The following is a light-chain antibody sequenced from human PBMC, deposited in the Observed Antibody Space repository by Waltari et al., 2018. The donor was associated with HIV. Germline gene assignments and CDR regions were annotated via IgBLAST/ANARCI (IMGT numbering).Light chain of an antibody. CDR2: KAS. CDR3: QQYNSFTWT. Sequence: DIQMTQSPSTLSASVGDRGPITCRASQSISTWLAWYQQKPGKAPKLLIYKASTLESGVPSRFSGSGSGTEFTLTISSLQPDDFATYYCQQYNSFTWTFGQGTKVEIE. V-gene: IGKV1-5*03. CDR1: QSISTW. J-gene: IGKJ1*01.